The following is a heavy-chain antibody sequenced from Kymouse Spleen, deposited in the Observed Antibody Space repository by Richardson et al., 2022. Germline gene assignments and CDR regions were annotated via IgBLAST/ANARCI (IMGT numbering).Heavy chain of an antibody. D-gene: IGHD1-7*01. CDR3: ARQLELLWFDP. V-gene: IGHV4-39*01. J-gene: IGHJ5*02. Sequence: QLQLQESGPGLVKPSETLSLTCTVSGGSISSSSYYWGWIRQPPGKGLEWIGSIYYSGSTYYNPSLKSRVTISVDTSKNQFSLKLSSVTAADTAVYYCARQLELLWFDPWGQGTLVTVSS. CDR1: GGSISSSSYY. CDR2: IYYSGST.